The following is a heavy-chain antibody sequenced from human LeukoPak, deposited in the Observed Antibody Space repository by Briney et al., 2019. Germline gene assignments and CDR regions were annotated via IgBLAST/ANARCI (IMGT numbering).Heavy chain of an antibody. V-gene: IGHV3-23*01. CDR2: ISGSGGST. J-gene: IGHJ4*02. CDR3: AKDIGGYEGDYFDY. D-gene: IGHD5-12*01. CDR1: GFTFSTFA. Sequence: SGGSLRLSCAASGFTFSTFAMSWVRQAPGKGLEWVSAISGSGGSTYYADSVKGRFTISRDNSKNTLYLQMNGLRAEDTAVYYCAKDIGGYEGDYFDYWGQGTLVTVSS.